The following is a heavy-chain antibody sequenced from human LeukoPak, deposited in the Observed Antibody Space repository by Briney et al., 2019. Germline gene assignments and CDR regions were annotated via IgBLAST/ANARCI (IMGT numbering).Heavy chain of an antibody. V-gene: IGHV4-39*01. CDR2: IYYSGST. D-gene: IGHD1-26*01. Sequence: SETLSLTCTVSGGSISTTGYYWAWIRQPPGKGLEWIASIYYSGSTYYNSSLKSRVTISVDTSKNQFSLNLSSVTAADTAVYYCARDDSGSYLLDYWGQGTLVTVSS. CDR3: ARDDSGSYLLDY. CDR1: GGSISTTGYY. J-gene: IGHJ4*02.